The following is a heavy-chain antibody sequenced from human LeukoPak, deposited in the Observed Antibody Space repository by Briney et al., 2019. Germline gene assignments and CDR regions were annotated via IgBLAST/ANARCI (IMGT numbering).Heavy chain of an antibody. V-gene: IGHV1-69*04. Sequence: SVTVSCTASGGTFSSYAISWVRQAPGQGLEWMGRIIPIFGIADYAQKFQGRVTITADKSTSTAYMELSSLRSEDTAVYYCARYKIEFDWLAAFDPWGQGTLVTVSS. D-gene: IGHD3-9*01. J-gene: IGHJ5*02. CDR3: ARYKIEFDWLAAFDP. CDR1: GGTFSSYA. CDR2: IIPIFGIA.